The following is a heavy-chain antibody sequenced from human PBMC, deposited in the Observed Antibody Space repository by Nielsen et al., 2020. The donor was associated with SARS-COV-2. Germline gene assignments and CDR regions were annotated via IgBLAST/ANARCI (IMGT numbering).Heavy chain of an antibody. CDR1: GGSISSYY. V-gene: IGHV4-59*06. CDR2: IYYSGST. J-gene: IGHJ6*02. CDR3: ARADYSNYVYYGMDV. D-gene: IGHD4-11*01. Sequence: SETLSLTCTVSGGSISSYYWSWIRQHPGKGLEWIGYIYYSGSTYYNPSLKSRVTISVDTSKNQFSLKLSSVTAADTAVYYCARADYSNYVYYGMDVWGQGTTVTVSS.